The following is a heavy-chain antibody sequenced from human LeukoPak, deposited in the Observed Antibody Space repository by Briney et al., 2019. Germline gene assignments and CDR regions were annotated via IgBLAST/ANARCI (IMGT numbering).Heavy chain of an antibody. V-gene: IGHV1-18*01. J-gene: IGHJ4*02. CDR1: GYTFTSYG. CDR2: ISAYNGNT. CDR3: ARGQVHDYVWGSYRYPFDY. D-gene: IGHD3-16*02. Sequence: ASVKGSCKASGYTFTSYGISWVRQAPGQGLEWMGWISAYNGNTNYAQKLQGRVTMTTDTSTSTAYMELRSLRSDDTAVYYCARGQVHDYVWGSYRYPFDYWGQGTLVTVSS.